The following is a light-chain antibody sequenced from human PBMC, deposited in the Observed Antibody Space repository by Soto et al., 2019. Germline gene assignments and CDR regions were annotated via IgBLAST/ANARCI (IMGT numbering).Light chain of an antibody. V-gene: IGKV3-20*01. CDR3: QQYATSSGA. CDR1: QSVNSNY. Sequence: EIVLPQSPGTVSLSPGERATLSCRASQSVNSNYLAWYQQKPGQAPRLLIYGASSRAAGLPDRFSGSGSGSDFTLAISRLEPEDCAVYYCQQYATSSGAFGRGTMVEIK. CDR2: GAS. J-gene: IGKJ1*01.